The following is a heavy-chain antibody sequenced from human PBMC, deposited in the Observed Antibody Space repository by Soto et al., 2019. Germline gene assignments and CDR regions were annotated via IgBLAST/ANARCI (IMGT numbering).Heavy chain of an antibody. D-gene: IGHD3-10*01. CDR3: ARVLVRGVITYYYCYGMDV. CDR2: IKHSGST. CDR1: GGSFSGYY. V-gene: IGHV4-34*01. Sequence: SETLSLTCAAYGGSFSGYYWSWIRQPPGKGLEWIGEIKHSGSTNYNPALKSRVTIPVDTSKNQFSLKLSSVTAADTAVYYCARVLVRGVITYYYCYGMDVWGQGTTVTVSS. J-gene: IGHJ6*02.